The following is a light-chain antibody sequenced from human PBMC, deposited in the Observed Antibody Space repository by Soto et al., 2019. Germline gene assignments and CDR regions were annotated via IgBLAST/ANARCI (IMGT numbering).Light chain of an antibody. J-gene: IGKJ2*01. CDR1: QTVSSSY. Sequence: EIVLTQSPGTLSLSPGERATLSCRTSQTVSSSYLAWYQQKPGQAPSLLIYAASYRATGIPDRFSGSGSGTDFTLTISRLEPEDFAVYYCQQYHTSPRTFGQGTKVEIK. CDR2: AAS. V-gene: IGKV3-20*01. CDR3: QQYHTSPRT.